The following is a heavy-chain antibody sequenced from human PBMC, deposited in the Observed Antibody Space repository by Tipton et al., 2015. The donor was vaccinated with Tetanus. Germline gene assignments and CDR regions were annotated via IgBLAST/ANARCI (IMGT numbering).Heavy chain of an antibody. CDR1: GGSISSGGYS. CDR3: ARTPDYYYRMDV. V-gene: IGHV4-30-2*01. Sequence: TLSLTCAVSGGSISSGGYSWTWIRQPPGKGLQWIGYMYYSGTTHYNPSLKSRVTISTDKSKNQVSLRLNSVTAADTAVYFCARTPDYYYRMDVWGPGTQVTVSS. CDR2: MYYSGTT. J-gene: IGHJ6*02.